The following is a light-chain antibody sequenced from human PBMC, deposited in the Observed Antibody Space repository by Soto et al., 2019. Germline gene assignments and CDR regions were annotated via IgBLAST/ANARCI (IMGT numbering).Light chain of an antibody. CDR2: AAS. Sequence: ALRMTQSPSSLSASTGDRVTITCRASQGISSYLAWYQQKPGKAPKLLIYAASTLQSGVPSRFSGSGSGPDFTLTISCLQSEDFATYYCQQYYSYPLTFGGGTKVEIK. V-gene: IGKV1-8*01. J-gene: IGKJ4*01. CDR1: QGISSY. CDR3: QQYYSYPLT.